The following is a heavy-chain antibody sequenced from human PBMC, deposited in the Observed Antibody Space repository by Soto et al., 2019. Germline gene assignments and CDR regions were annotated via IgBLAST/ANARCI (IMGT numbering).Heavy chain of an antibody. J-gene: IGHJ3*02. D-gene: IGHD1-7*01. CDR3: DRMGAWNSVAPHDASDI. CDR1: GYSFNTYW. V-gene: IGHV5-51*01. Sequence: GESLKISCTGSGYSFNTYWIGCVRQLPGKGLERMGIIYTGDSDTTYSPSFGGHVTISADRSISTVYLQWRSLKASDTAIYFCDRMGAWNSVAPHDASDIWGTGTLVTV. CDR2: IYTGDSDT.